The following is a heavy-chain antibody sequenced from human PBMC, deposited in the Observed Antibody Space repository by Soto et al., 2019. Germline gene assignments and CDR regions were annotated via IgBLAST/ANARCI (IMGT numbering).Heavy chain of an antibody. Sequence: QVKLVQSGAEVKKPGSSVKVSCKASGDAFTNYIFDWVRQAPGQGLEWMGGIIPMFGTPKYAQTFQDRVTISADVSTGTAYLELPSLRFDDTAVYYCARGRDQPPVGLYFDSWGEGTRVTVSS. V-gene: IGHV1-69*01. CDR1: GDAFTNYI. J-gene: IGHJ4*02. D-gene: IGHD1-26*01. CDR3: ARGRDQPPVGLYFDS. CDR2: IIPMFGTP.